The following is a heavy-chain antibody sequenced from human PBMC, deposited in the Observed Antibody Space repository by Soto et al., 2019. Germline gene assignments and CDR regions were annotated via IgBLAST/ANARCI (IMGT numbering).Heavy chain of an antibody. V-gene: IGHV3-73*01. Sequence: GGSLRLSCAASGFIFSGSAIHWVRQASGKGLEWVGRIRSRANNFATSSAASVKGRFTFSRDDSKNTAYLQMNTLKPEDTAVYYCARGQGAAIGNYYYHGMDVWGQGTTVTVSS. CDR2: IRSRANNFAT. CDR1: GFIFSGSA. J-gene: IGHJ6*02. D-gene: IGHD2-2*02. CDR3: ARGQGAAIGNYYYHGMDV.